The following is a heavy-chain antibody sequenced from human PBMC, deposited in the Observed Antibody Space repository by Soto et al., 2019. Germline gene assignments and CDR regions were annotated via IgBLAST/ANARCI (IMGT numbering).Heavy chain of an antibody. CDR3: ARGVTTVTTFDY. D-gene: IGHD4-17*01. J-gene: IGHJ4*02. CDR1: GGSISSGGYS. Sequence: QLQLQESGSGLVKPSQTLSLTCAVSGGSISSGGYSCNWIRQPPGKGLEWIGYIYHSGSTYYNPSLKSRVTISVDRSKNQFSLKLSSVTAADTAVYYCARGVTTVTTFDYWGQGTLVIVSS. CDR2: IYHSGST. V-gene: IGHV4-30-2*01.